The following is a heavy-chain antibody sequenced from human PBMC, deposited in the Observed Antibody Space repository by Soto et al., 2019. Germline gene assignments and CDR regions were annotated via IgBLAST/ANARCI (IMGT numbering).Heavy chain of an antibody. CDR2: IIPIFEKT. D-gene: IGHD1-1*01. J-gene: IGHJ4*01. Sequence: QVQLVQSGAEVKKPGSSVKVSCKASGGTLNSYAFSWVRLAPGQGLEWMGGIIPIFEKTTYAQKFQGRVTITAHECTSTVHMELSSLRSEDTAMYFCARAGVDATGYDHWGHGTLVTVSS. CDR3: ARAGVDATGYDH. V-gene: IGHV1-69*01. CDR1: GGTLNSYA.